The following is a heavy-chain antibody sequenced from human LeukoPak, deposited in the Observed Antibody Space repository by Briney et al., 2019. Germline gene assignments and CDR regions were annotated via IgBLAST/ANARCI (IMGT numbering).Heavy chain of an antibody. CDR1: GGSISSYY. CDR2: IYYSGST. J-gene: IGHJ4*02. D-gene: IGHD1-26*01. Sequence: PSETLSLTCTVSGGSISSYYWTWIRQPPGKGLEWIGYIYYSGSTKYNPSLKSRVTISVDTSKKQFSLKLSSVTAADTAVYYCARREEGVYFDYWGQGTLVTVSS. CDR3: ARREEGVYFDY. V-gene: IGHV4-59*08.